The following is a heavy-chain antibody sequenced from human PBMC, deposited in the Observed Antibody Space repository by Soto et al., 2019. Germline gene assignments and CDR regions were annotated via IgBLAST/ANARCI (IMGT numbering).Heavy chain of an antibody. CDR2: IIPILGIA. V-gene: IGHV1-69*08. CDR1: GGTFSSYT. D-gene: IGHD4-17*01. CDR3: ARDKAGEPYYYSYGMHV. J-gene: IGHJ6*02. Sequence: QVQLVQSGAEVKKPGSSVKVSCKASGGTFSSYTISWVRQAPGQGLEWMGRIIPILGIANYAQKFQGRVTINAYKSTSTAYMEVSSLRSEDTAVYYCARDKAGEPYYYSYGMHVWGQGTTVTVSS.